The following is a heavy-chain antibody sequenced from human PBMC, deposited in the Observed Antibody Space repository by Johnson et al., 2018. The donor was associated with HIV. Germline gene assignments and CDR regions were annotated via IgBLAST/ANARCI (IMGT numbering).Heavy chain of an antibody. CDR2: ISSNGGST. J-gene: IGHJ3*02. D-gene: IGHD4-17*01. CDR3: ARDAVTPI. V-gene: IGHV3-64*01. CDR1: GFTFSSYA. Sequence: MLLVESGGGVVQPGGSLRLSCAASGFTFSSYAMHWVRQAPGKGLEYVSAISSNGGSTYYANSVKGRFTISRDNSKNTLYLQMGSLRAEDMAVYYCARDAVTPIWGQGTMVTVSS.